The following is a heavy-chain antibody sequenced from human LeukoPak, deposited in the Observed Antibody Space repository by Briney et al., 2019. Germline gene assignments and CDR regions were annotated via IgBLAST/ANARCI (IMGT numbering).Heavy chain of an antibody. J-gene: IGHJ5*02. CDR3: ARHPIAAGGAYNWFDP. Sequence: SGESLKISCQGSGYGSGYSFTSHWIAWVRQMPGKGLEWMGIIYPRDSNTIYSPSFQGQVTISVDTSINTAYLQWISLKASDTAMYYCARHPIAAGGAYNWFDPWGQGTLVTVSS. D-gene: IGHD6-13*01. CDR1: GYSFTSHW. V-gene: IGHV5-51*01. CDR2: IYPRDSNT.